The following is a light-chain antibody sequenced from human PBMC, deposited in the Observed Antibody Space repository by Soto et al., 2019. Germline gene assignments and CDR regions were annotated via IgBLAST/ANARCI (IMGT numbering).Light chain of an antibody. CDR2: LNSDGSS. CDR3: QTWGTAIHWV. Sequence: QLVLTQSPSASASLGASVKLTCTLNSGHRTYAIAWHQHQPEKGPRFLMKLNSDGSSIKGDGIPDRFSGSSSGAERYLSISSVQSEDEADYYCQTWGTAIHWVFGEGTKLAVL. CDR1: SGHRTYA. J-gene: IGLJ3*02. V-gene: IGLV4-69*01.